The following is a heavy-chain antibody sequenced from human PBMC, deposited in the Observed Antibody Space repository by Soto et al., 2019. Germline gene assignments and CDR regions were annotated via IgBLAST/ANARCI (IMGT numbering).Heavy chain of an antibody. V-gene: IGHV4-59*01. Sequence: QLQLQESGPGLVKPSETLSLTCTVSGGSISTYYWSWIRQPPGKGLEWIGDIYYSGRTNYNPSLKSRVAISVDMSKNQFSLNLSSVTPADTAVYYCARGRGYSGQRRGWFDPWGQGTLVTVSS. J-gene: IGHJ5*02. CDR3: ARGRGYSGQRRGWFDP. CDR2: IYYSGRT. D-gene: IGHD5-12*01. CDR1: GGSISTYY.